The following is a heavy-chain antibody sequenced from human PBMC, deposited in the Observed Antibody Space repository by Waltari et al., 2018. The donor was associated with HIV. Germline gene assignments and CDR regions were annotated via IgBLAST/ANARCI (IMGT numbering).Heavy chain of an antibody. Sequence: QVKLQESGPGLVKPSETLSPTCSVSGGHVSTYYWNWIRQPPGKGLEWIGGIFYSGSTSYSPSFRSRVTMSIDTSKDYFSLRLDSVTAADTALYYCARRPVIPSTIRNAFDVWSQGTMVTVSS. V-gene: IGHV4-59*02. CDR1: GGHVSTYY. J-gene: IGHJ3*01. D-gene: IGHD2-2*01. CDR2: IFYSGST. CDR3: ARRPVIPSTIRNAFDV.